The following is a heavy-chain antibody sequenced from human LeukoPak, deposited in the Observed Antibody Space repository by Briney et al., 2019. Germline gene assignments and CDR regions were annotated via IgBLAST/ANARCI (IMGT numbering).Heavy chain of an antibody. V-gene: IGHV3-23*01. D-gene: IGHD3-22*01. Sequence: GGSLRLSCAASGFTFSSYAMGWVRQAPGKGLEWVSAISGSGGSTYYADSVKGRFTISRDNSKNTLYLQMNSLRAEDTAVYYCAKDVPNYYDSSGYDYWGQGTLVTVSS. CDR3: AKDVPNYYDSSGYDY. J-gene: IGHJ4*02. CDR1: GFTFSSYA. CDR2: ISGSGGST.